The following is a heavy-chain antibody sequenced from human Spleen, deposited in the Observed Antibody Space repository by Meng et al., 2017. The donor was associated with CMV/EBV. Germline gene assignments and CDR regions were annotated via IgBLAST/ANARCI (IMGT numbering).Heavy chain of an antibody. D-gene: IGHD1-26*01. CDR2: VYSSETT. V-gene: IGHV4-39*07. CDR3: ARRGRTGSLNWFDP. Sequence: AGGSITSISFSWAWIRQPPGKGLEWIWSVYSSETTNYNPSLKSRVTISLDTSKTQFSLSLSSVTAAYTAVYYCARRGRTGSLNWFDPWGRGTLVTVSS. J-gene: IGHJ5*02. CDR1: GGSITSISFS.